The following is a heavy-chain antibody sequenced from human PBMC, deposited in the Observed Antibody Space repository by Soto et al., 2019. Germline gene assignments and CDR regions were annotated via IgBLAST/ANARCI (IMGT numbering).Heavy chain of an antibody. CDR2: INPSGGST. Sequence: ASVKVSCKASGYTFTSYYMHWVRQAPGQGLEWMGIINPSGGSTSYAQKFQGRVTMTRDTSTSTVYMELSSLRSEDTAVYYCANQYYYDSSGYYLGAFDIWGQGTMVTVSS. V-gene: IGHV1-46*01. D-gene: IGHD3-22*01. J-gene: IGHJ3*02. CDR3: ANQYYYDSSGYYLGAFDI. CDR1: GYTFTSYY.